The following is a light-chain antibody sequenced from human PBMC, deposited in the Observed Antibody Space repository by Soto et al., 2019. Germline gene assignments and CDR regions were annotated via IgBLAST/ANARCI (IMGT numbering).Light chain of an antibody. CDR1: QSISSY. Sequence: DIKVTRTPSSVSAGGGDRITITCRASQSISSYLNWYQQKPGKAPKPLIYAASSLQSGVPSRFSGSGSGTDFTLTISSLQPEDFATYFCQQSYSTPRTFGQGTKVDIK. J-gene: IGKJ1*01. CDR2: AAS. V-gene: IGKV1-39*01. CDR3: QQSYSTPRT.